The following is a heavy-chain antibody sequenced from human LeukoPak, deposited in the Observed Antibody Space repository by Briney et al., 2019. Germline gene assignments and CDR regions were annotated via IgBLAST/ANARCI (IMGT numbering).Heavy chain of an antibody. D-gene: IGHD4/OR15-4a*01. CDR1: GFTVISNY. Sequence: GSLRLSFSASGFTVISNYMSWVRRAPGKGLQWVSVIYSGGSTYYAGSVRGRFTISRDTSKNTLYLQMISLRVEDTAVYYCATYGGHDLDAWLDPWGQGTLVTVAS. CDR3: ATYGGHDLDAWLDP. J-gene: IGHJ5*02. CDR2: IYSGGST. V-gene: IGHV3-66*01.